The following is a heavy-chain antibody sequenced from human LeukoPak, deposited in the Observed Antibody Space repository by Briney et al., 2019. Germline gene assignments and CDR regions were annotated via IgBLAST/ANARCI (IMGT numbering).Heavy chain of an antibody. J-gene: IGHJ4*02. Sequence: SVKVSCKASGGTFSSYAISWVRQAPGQGLEWMGRIIPILGIANYAQKSQGRVTITADKSTSTAYMELSSLRSEDTAVYYCAGTRYYYDSSGYYYENYYFDYWGQGTLVTVSS. CDR3: AGTRYYYDSSGYYYENYYFDY. V-gene: IGHV1-69*04. D-gene: IGHD3-22*01. CDR1: GGTFSSYA. CDR2: IIPILGIA.